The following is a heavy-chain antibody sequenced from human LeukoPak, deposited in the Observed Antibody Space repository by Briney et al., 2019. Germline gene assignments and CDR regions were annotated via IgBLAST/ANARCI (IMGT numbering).Heavy chain of an antibody. Sequence: GRPLRLSCAASGFTFSSYAMHWVRQAPGKGLEWVAVISYDGSNKYYADSVKGRFTISRDNSKNTLYLQMNSLRAEDTAVYYCARDNRGYYSYYYYGMDVWGQGTTVTVSS. D-gene: IGHD3-22*01. CDR2: ISYDGSNK. CDR1: GFTFSSYA. V-gene: IGHV3-30-3*01. J-gene: IGHJ6*02. CDR3: ARDNRGYYSYYYYGMDV.